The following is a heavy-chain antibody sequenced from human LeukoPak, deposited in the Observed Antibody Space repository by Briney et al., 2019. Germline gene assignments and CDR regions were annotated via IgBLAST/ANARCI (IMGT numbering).Heavy chain of an antibody. V-gene: IGHV4-59*08. CDR1: GGSISSYY. J-gene: IGHJ6*02. CDR2: IYYSGST. D-gene: IGHD2-15*01. Sequence: SETLSLTCTVSGGSISSYYWSWIRQPPGKGLEWIGYIYYSGSTNYNLSLKSRVTISVDTSKNQFSLKLSSVTAADTAVYYCARNTGRTTGYCSGGSCYSGYYYYGMDVWGQGTTVPVSS. CDR3: ARNTGRTTGYCSGGSCYSGYYYYGMDV.